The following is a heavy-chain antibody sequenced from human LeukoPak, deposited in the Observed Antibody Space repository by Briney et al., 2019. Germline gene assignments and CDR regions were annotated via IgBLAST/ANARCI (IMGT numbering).Heavy chain of an antibody. D-gene: IGHD7-27*01. CDR3: AKAPATGEGYYFYYMDV. CDR2: VNGRGATT. J-gene: IGHJ6*03. Sequence: GGSLRLACAASGFASVFTFSAYAVSWVRQAPGKGPAWVGWVNGRGATTNYAAYVTGRFTISRENSKHTLYLQMISLGADDTAVYFCAKAPATGEGYYFYYMDVWGKGTPVTVSS. CDR1: GFASVFTFSAYA. V-gene: IGHV3-23*01.